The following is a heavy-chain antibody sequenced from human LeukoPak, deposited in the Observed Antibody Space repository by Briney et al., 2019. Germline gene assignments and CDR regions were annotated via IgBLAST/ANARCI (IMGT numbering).Heavy chain of an antibody. J-gene: IGHJ4*02. V-gene: IGHV4-61*08. CDR1: GGSISSGGYY. Sequence: PSETLSLTCTVSGGSISSGGYYWSWIRQHPGKGLEWIGYIYYSGSTNYNPSLKSRVTISVDTSKNQFSLNLGSVTAADTAVYYCVRDRELNYWGQGTLVTVSS. CDR2: IYYSGST. CDR3: VRDRELNY. D-gene: IGHD3-10*01.